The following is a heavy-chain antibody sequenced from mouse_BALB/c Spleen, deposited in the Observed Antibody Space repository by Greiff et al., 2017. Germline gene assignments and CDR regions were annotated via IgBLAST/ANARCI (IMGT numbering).Heavy chain of an antibody. J-gene: IGHJ2*01. V-gene: IGHV7-3*02. CDR1: GFTFTDYY. CDR3: ARAYYGNYPFDY. Sequence: EVQGVESGGGLVQPGGSLRLSCATSGFTFTDYYMSWVRQPPGKALEWLGFIRNKANGYTTEYSASVKGRFTISRDNSQSILYLQMNTLRAEDSATYYCARAYYGNYPFDYWGQGTTLTVSA. D-gene: IGHD2-10*01. CDR2: IRNKANGYTT.